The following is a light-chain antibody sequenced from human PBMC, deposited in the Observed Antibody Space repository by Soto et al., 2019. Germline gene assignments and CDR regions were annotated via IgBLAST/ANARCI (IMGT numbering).Light chain of an antibody. CDR2: DAS. Sequence: DIQMTQSPSSLSASVGDRVTITCRASQAIGSWLAWYQQKPGKAPTYLIYDASNLQTEVPSRFSGSGSGTDFTLTSSGLQPEDSATYYCQHYNSYPLTFGGGTMVEIK. J-gene: IGKJ4*01. CDR1: QAIGSW. V-gene: IGKV1D-16*01. CDR3: QHYNSYPLT.